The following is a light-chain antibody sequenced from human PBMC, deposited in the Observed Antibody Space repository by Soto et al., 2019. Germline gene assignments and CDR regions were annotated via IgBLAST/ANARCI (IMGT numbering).Light chain of an antibody. J-gene: IGKJ1*01. CDR2: DAS. Sequence: DIQMTQYPSSLSASVGDSVTSTCQASQDINNYLNWYQQKPGKAPKLLIYDASNLETGVPSRFSGSGSGTDFTVTIGSLQPEDIATYYCQQYEDIPWTFGHGIQVQIK. V-gene: IGKV1-33*01. CDR1: QDINNY. CDR3: QQYEDIPWT.